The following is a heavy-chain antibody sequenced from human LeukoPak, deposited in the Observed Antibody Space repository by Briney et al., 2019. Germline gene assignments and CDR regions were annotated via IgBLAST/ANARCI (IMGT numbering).Heavy chain of an antibody. Sequence: GESLKISCKGSGYSFTSYWISWVCQMPGKGLEWMGRIDPSDSYTNYSPSFQGHVTISADKSISTAYLQWSSLKASDTAMYYCARQGLLWFGELLPPFDYWGQGTLVTVSS. J-gene: IGHJ4*02. CDR1: GYSFTSYW. V-gene: IGHV5-10-1*01. D-gene: IGHD3-10*01. CDR3: ARQGLLWFGELLPPFDY. CDR2: IDPSDSYT.